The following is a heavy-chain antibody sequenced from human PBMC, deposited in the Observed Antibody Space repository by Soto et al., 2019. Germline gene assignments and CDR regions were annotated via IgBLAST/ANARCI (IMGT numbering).Heavy chain of an antibody. V-gene: IGHV1-2*02. CDR1: GYTFTGYY. D-gene: IGHD2-15*01. CDR2: INPNSGGT. J-gene: IGHJ4*02. Sequence: QVQLVQSGAEVKKPGASVKVSCKASGYTFTGYYMHWVRQAPGQGLEWMGWINPNSGGTNYAQKFQGRVTMTRDTSISTAYMELSRLRSDDTAVYYCARVNVGVVAATREYYFDYWGQGTLVTVSS. CDR3: ARVNVGVVAATREYYFDY.